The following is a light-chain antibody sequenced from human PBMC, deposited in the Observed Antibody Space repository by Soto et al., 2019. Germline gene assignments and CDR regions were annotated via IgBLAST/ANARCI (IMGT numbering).Light chain of an antibody. Sequence: LTQSPGTLSLSPGERAPLSCRASQTVRNNYLAWYQQKPGQAPRLLIYDASSRATGIPDRFSGGGSGTDFTLTISRLEPEDFAVYYCQQYGSSPLTFGGGTKVDIK. CDR3: QQYGSSPLT. CDR1: QTVRNNY. V-gene: IGKV3-20*01. J-gene: IGKJ4*01. CDR2: DAS.